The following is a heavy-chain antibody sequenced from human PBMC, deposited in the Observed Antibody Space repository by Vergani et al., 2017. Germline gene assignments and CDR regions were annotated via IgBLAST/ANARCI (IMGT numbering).Heavy chain of an antibody. CDR2: IYWDDEK. V-gene: IGHV2-5*02. Sequence: QITLKESGPTLVKPTQTLTLTCTFSGFSLSTSGVSVGWIRQPPGKALEWLALIYWDDEKRYSPSLNSRLTITKDTSKNQVVLTMTNMDPVDTATYYCAAPDHQEGFDYWGQGTLVTVSS. CDR3: AAPDHQEGFDY. J-gene: IGHJ4*02. CDR1: GFSLSTSGVS.